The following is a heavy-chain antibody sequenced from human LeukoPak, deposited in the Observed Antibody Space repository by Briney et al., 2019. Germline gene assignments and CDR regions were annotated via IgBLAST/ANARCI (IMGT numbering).Heavy chain of an antibody. V-gene: IGHV4-39*01. D-gene: IGHD3-22*01. J-gene: IGHJ4*02. CDR3: AKGPNYETSGLFDY. CDR2: IFYSGST. CDR1: GDSIIISRYY. Sequence: PSETLSLTCAVSGDSIIISRYYWGWIRQPPGKGLERIGSIFYSGSTSYHPSLKSRVTISVDTSKKQFSLKLTSVTASDTAVYYCAKGPNYETSGLFDYWGQGTLVTVSS.